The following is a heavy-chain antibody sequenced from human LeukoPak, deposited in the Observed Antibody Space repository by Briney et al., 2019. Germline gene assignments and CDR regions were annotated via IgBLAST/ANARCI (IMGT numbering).Heavy chain of an antibody. J-gene: IGHJ4*02. Sequence: SQTLSLTCAVYGGSFSGYYWSWIRQPPGKGLEWIGEINHSGSTNYNPSLKSRVTISVDTSKNQFSLKLSSVTAADTAVYYCARVLFGESLDYWGRGTLVTVSS. CDR3: ARVLFGESLDY. CDR2: INHSGST. V-gene: IGHV4-34*01. D-gene: IGHD3-10*02. CDR1: GGSFSGYY.